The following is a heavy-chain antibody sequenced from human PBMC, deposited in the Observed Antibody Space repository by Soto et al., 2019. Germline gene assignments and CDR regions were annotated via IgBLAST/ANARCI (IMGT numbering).Heavy chain of an antibody. J-gene: IGHJ5*02. CDR3: ARESGAGATNWFDP. CDR1: GGSISSGGYS. CDR2: INYSGST. V-gene: IGHV4-30-2*01. Sequence: QQQLQESGSGLVKPSQTLSLTCAVSGGSISSGGYSWRWIRQPPGKGLEWIGDINYSGSTYYNPSLKRRATISIDRSKNHFSLELTSVTAADTAVYYCARESGAGATNWFDPWGQGTLVTVSS. D-gene: IGHD1-26*01.